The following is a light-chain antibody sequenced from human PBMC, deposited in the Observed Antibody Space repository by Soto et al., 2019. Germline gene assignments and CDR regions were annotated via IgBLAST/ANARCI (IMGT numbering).Light chain of an antibody. V-gene: IGLV2-14*01. Sequence: QSALTQPASVSGSPGQSITISCTGTSSDVGIYNYVSWYQQHPGKAPKLMIYEVTNWPSGVSNRFSGSKSGNTASLTISGLQAEDEADYYCSSYSSSSTLVIFGGGTKLTVL. J-gene: IGLJ2*01. CDR2: EVT. CDR3: SSYSSSSTLVI. CDR1: SSDVGIYNY.